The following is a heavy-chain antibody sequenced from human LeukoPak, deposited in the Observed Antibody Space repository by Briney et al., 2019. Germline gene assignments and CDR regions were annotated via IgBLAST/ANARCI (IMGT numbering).Heavy chain of an antibody. V-gene: IGHV3-48*01. Sequence: GGSLRLSCVASEFTFINYGMNWVRQAPGKGLEWVSYISGSSSSIYYADSVKGRFTISRDSSKNTLFLQMNRLRPEDAAVYYCAKAPVTTCRGAFCYPFDYWGLGTLVTVSS. CDR1: EFTFINYG. CDR3: AKAPVTTCRGAFCYPFDY. CDR2: ISGSSSSI. J-gene: IGHJ4*02. D-gene: IGHD2-15*01.